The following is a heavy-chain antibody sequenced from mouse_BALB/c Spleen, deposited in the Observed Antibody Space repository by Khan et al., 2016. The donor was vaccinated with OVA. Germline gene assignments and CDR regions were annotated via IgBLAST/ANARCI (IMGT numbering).Heavy chain of an antibody. CDR3: VNRGSGSGWFTY. V-gene: IGHV1-7*01. CDR1: GYTFTTYW. Sequence: VQLQQSGAELAQPGASVKMSCKASGYTFTTYWMHWVKQRPGQGLEWIGYINPSSGYPESNQKFYVKASLTADKSSSTAYMQLSSLTSEDSAVYYCVNRGSGSGWFTYWGQGTLVTVSA. D-gene: IGHD1-1*01. J-gene: IGHJ3*01. CDR2: INPSSGYP.